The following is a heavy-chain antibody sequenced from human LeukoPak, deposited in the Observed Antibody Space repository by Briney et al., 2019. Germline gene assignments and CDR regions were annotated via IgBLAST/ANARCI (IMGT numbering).Heavy chain of an antibody. J-gene: IGHJ4*02. CDR1: GYTFTGYY. D-gene: IGHD6-13*01. Sequence: ASVKVSCKASGYTFTGYYMHWVRQAPGQGLEWMGWINPNSGGTNYARKFQGRVTMARDTSISTAYMELSRLRSDDTAVYYCARGTAAGTGDYWGQGTLVTVSS. CDR3: ARGTAAGTGDY. CDR2: INPNSGGT. V-gene: IGHV1-2*02.